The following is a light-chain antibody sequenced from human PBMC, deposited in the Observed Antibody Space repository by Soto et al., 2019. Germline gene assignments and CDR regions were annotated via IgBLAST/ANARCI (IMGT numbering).Light chain of an antibody. J-gene: IGKJ4*02. V-gene: IGKV3-15*01. CDR3: QQYNSWPPVT. CDR1: QSVSIN. Sequence: DIVMAQSPATLSVSPGERATLSCRASQSVSINIAWYQQKPGQVPRLLIYSAATRATGIPAMFSGSGSGTEFTLTISSLQSEDCAVYYCQQYNSWPPVTVGGGTMVEIK. CDR2: SAA.